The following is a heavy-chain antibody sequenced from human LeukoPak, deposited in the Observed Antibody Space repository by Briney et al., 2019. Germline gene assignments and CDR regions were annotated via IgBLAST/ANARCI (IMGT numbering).Heavy chain of an antibody. V-gene: IGHV3-33*06. CDR3: AKSNGVDRNGYNSDYFDY. D-gene: IGHD5-24*01. Sequence: PGGSLRLSCAASGFTFSSYGMHWVRQAPGKGLEWVAVILSDGSKEFYTDSVKGRFTISRDNSKNTLYLQMNSLRAEDTAVYYCAKSNGVDRNGYNSDYFDYWGQGTLVTVSS. J-gene: IGHJ4*02. CDR1: GFTFSSYG. CDR2: ILSDGSKE.